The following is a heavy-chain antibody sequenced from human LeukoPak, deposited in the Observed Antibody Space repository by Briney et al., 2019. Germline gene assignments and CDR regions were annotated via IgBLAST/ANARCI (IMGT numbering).Heavy chain of an antibody. CDR2: INHSGST. D-gene: IGHD2-2*01. Sequence: SETLSLTCAVYGGSFSGYYWSWIRQPPGKGLEWIGEINHSGSTNYNPSLKRRVTILVNTSKNQSSLKLSSVTAADTAVYYCARTHIVVVPAATDDAFDIWGQGTMVTVSS. J-gene: IGHJ3*02. CDR1: GGSFSGYY. V-gene: IGHV4-34*01. CDR3: ARTHIVVVPAATDDAFDI.